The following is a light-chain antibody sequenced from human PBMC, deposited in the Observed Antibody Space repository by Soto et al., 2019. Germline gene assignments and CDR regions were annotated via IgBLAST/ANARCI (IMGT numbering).Light chain of an antibody. CDR2: KVS. V-gene: IGKV2-30*01. CDR1: QSLAYSDGNTY. J-gene: IGKJ2*01. Sequence: DVVMTQSPLSLPVTLGQPASISCRSSQSLAYSDGNTYLNLFQQRPGQSPRRLIYKVSNRDSGVPDRFSGSGSGTDFTLKISRVEAEDVGVYYCMHGTHWPPYTFGQGTKLEI. CDR3: MHGTHWPPYT.